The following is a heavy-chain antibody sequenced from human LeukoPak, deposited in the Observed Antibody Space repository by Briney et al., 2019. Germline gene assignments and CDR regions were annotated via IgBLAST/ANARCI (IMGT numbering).Heavy chain of an antibody. CDR3: AKDRIGPKYYYDSSGYYGWFDP. CDR1: GFTFSSNG. J-gene: IGHJ5*02. Sequence: GGSLRLSCAASGFTFSSNGMNWVRQAPGKGLEWVSYISATGGTIYYADSVKGRFTISRDNSKNTLYLQMNSLRAEDTAVYYCAKDRIGPKYYYDSSGYYGWFDPWGQGTLVTVSS. D-gene: IGHD3-22*01. V-gene: IGHV3-23*01. CDR2: ISATGGTI.